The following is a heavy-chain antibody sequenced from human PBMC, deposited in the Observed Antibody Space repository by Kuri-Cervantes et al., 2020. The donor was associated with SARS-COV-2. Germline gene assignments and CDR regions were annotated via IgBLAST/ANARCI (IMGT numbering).Heavy chain of an antibody. CDR1: GGTLNTYS. D-gene: IGHD2-2*01. CDR2: IMPIFGTA. Sequence: SVKVSCKASGGTLNTYSFSWVRQAPGQGLEWMGGIMPIFGTADYAQKFQDRVTITADEPTSTAYMELSSLRSEDTAVYYCAREYCSSTSCYGAYGMDVWGQGTTVTVSS. V-gene: IGHV1-69*13. J-gene: IGHJ6*02. CDR3: AREYCSSTSCYGAYGMDV.